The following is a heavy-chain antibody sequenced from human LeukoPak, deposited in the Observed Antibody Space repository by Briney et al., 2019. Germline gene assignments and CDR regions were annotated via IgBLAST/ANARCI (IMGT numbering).Heavy chain of an antibody. V-gene: IGHV4-59*01. CDR3: ARGRYYYDSTGLPHFDS. CDR1: GGPMRNYY. D-gene: IGHD3-22*01. Sequence: PSETLSLTCTASGGPMRNYYWSWIRQPPGKGLEWIGYMFYSGSTNYNPSLKSRVTISLDTSKNQFSLKLSSVTAAGTAVYYCARGRYYYDSTGLPHFDSWGQGTLVTVSS. CDR2: MFYSGST. J-gene: IGHJ4*02.